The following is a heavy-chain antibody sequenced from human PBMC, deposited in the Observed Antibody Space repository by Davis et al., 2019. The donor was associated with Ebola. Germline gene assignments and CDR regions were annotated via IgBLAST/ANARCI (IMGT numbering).Heavy chain of an antibody. Sequence: ASVKVSCKASGYMLSRYGLSWVRQAPGQWLEWMGWVHGGNGNTKYSQRFQGRVTITTDTSASTVYLDLTSLRSEDTAVFYCARASFGYNSGWYADYWGPGSLVTVSS. V-gene: IGHV1-3*01. D-gene: IGHD6-19*01. CDR3: ARASFGYNSGWYADY. J-gene: IGHJ4*02. CDR1: GYMLSRYG. CDR2: VHGGNGNT.